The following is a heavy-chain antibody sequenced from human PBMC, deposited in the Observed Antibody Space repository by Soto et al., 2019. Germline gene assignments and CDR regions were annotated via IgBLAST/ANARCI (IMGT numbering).Heavy chain of an antibody. D-gene: IGHD3-10*01. CDR3: ARAYGSGYMDV. CDR1: GGSISSGGYY. Sequence: QVQLQESGPGLVKPSQTLSLTCTVSGGSISSGGYYWSWIRQHPGKGLEWIGYIYYSGSTYYNPSPKCRVTIAVDTSKNQLSLKLSSVTAADTAVYYCARAYGSGYMDVWGQGTTVTASS. V-gene: IGHV4-31*03. CDR2: IYYSGST. J-gene: IGHJ6*02.